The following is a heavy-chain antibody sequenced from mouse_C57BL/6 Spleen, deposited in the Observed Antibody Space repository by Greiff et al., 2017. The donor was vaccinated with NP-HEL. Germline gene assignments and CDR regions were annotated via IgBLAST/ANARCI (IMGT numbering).Heavy chain of an antibody. D-gene: IGHD2-4*01. CDR2: ISDGGSYT. J-gene: IGHJ4*01. V-gene: IGHV5-4*03. CDR3: ARSGRDYDVDYAMDY. Sequence: EVKLEESGGGLVKPGGSLKLSCAASGFTFSSYAMSWVRQTPEKRLEWVATISDGGSYTYYPDNVKGRFTISRDNAKNNLYLQMSHLKSEDTAMYYCARSGRDYDVDYAMDYWGQGTSVTVSS. CDR1: GFTFSSYA.